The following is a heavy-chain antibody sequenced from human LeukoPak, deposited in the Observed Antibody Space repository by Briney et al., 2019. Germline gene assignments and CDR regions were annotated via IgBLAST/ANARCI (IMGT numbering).Heavy chain of an antibody. Sequence: GGSLRLSCAASGFTVSSSYMNWVRQAPGKGLEWVSVIYSGGSTYYADSVKGRFTISRDNSKNTLYLQMNSLRAEDTAVYCCARDSNFDWFDPWGQGTLVTVSS. CDR2: IYSGGST. CDR3: ARDSNFDWFDP. V-gene: IGHV3-66*01. J-gene: IGHJ5*02. CDR1: GFTVSSSY. D-gene: IGHD1-7*01.